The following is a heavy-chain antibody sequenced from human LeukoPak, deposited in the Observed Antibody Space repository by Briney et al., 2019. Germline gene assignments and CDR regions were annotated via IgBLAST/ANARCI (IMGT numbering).Heavy chain of an antibody. Sequence: ASVKVSCKASGYTFTSYYMHWVRQAPGQGLEWMGIINPSGGSTSYAQKFQGRVTMTRDTSTSTVYMELSSLRSEDTAVYYCARGNSLQWRGGLYYFDYWGQGTLVTVSS. CDR2: INPSGGST. V-gene: IGHV1-46*01. D-gene: IGHD6-19*01. CDR3: ARGNSLQWRGGLYYFDY. CDR1: GYTFTSYY. J-gene: IGHJ4*02.